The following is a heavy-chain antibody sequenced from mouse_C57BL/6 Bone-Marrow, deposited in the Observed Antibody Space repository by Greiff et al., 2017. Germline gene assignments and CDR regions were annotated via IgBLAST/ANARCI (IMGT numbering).Heavy chain of an antibody. V-gene: IGHV7-1*01. CDR3: ARDESYYAGAMGC. Sequence: EVKVVESGGGLVQSGRSLRLSCATSGFTFSDFYMEWVRQAPGQGLEWIAASRHKANDSTTEYNFSVKGRLIAYRDTSQSILYLHINALRAEDADMCYCARDESYYAGAMGCRGQGNS. CDR2: SRHKANDSTT. J-gene: IGHJ4*01. CDR1: GFTFSDFY. D-gene: IGHD1-1*02.